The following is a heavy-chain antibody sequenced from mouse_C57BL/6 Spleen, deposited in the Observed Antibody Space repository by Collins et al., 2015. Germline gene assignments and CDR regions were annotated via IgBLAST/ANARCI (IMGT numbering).Heavy chain of an antibody. V-gene: IGHV9-2-1*01. Sequence: QIQLVQSGPELKKPGETVKISCKASGYTFTDYSMHWVKQAPGKGLKWMGWINTETGEPTYADDFKGRFAFSLETSASTAYLQINNLKNEDTATYFCARLTVVAKGYWGQGTTLTVSS. J-gene: IGHJ2*01. CDR2: INTETGEP. CDR3: ARLTVVAKGY. D-gene: IGHD1-1*01. CDR1: GYTFTDYS.